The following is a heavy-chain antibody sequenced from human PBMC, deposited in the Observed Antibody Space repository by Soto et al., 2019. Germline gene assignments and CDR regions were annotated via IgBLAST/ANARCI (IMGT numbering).Heavy chain of an antibody. J-gene: IGHJ4*02. CDR1: GFTFSSNN. CDR3: ARSGNYRLDF. V-gene: IGHV3-48*01. Sequence: GGSMRLSCAASGFTFSSNNMNWVRQAPGKRKEKISYISSSGISKYYAENEKDRIDTSRVNAKNSLYLQMNSLRAEDTALYYCARSGNYRLDFWGQGP. D-gene: IGHD1-26*01. CDR2: ISSSGISK.